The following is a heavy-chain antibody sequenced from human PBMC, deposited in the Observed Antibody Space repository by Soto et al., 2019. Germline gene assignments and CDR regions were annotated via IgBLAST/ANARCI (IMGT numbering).Heavy chain of an antibody. Sequence: QVQLVQSGAEVKKPGSSVKVSCTASGGTFSSYTISWVRQAPGQGLEWMGRIIPILGIANYAQKFQGRVTITADKSTSTAYMELSSLRSEDTAVYYCARGRDDDILTNDAFDIWGQGTMVTVSA. CDR1: GGTFSSYT. J-gene: IGHJ3*02. D-gene: IGHD3-9*01. CDR3: ARGRDDDILTNDAFDI. CDR2: IIPILGIA. V-gene: IGHV1-69*02.